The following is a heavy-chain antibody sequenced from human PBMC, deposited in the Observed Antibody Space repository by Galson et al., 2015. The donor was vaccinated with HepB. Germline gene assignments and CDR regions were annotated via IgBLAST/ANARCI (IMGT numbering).Heavy chain of an antibody. CDR2: IIPILGIA. V-gene: IGHV1-69*04. CDR1: GGTFSSYT. CDR3: ARDQSRYGDSYFDY. Sequence: SVKVSCKASGGTFSSYTISWVRQAPGQGLEWMGRIIPILGIADYAQKFQGRVTITADKSTSTAYMELSSLRSEDTAVYYCARDQSRYGDSYFDYWGQGTLVTVSS. J-gene: IGHJ4*02. D-gene: IGHD4-17*01.